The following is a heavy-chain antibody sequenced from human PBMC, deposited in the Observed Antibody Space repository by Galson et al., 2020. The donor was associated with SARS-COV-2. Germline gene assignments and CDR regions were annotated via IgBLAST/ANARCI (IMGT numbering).Heavy chain of an antibody. CDR1: GFSLSSSGVG. V-gene: IGHV2-5*02. CDR2: IYWDDDE. J-gene: IGHJ4*02. D-gene: IGHD3-22*01. CDR3: AHVLYFESSGYWGFDY. Sequence: SGPTLVKPTQTLTLTCTFSGFSLSSSGVGVGWIRQPLGKALEWLALIYWDDDEHYSPSLKSRLTITKATSKNQVVLTMTNMDPVDTGTYDCAHVLYFESSGYWGFDYWGQGTRVIVSS.